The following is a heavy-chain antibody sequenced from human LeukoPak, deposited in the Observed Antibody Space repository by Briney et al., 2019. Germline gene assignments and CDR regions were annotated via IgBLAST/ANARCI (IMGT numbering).Heavy chain of an antibody. CDR1: GFTFNNFG. CDR3: ARGGSYFDY. J-gene: IGHJ4*02. V-gene: IGHV3-30*02. Sequence: PGGSLRLSCEASGFTFNNFGMHWVRQAPGKGLEWVAFIGYDESKKYYAESVKGRFTISRDNAKNSLYLQMNSLRAEDTAVYYCARGGSYFDYWGQGTLVTVSS. CDR2: IGYDESKK. D-gene: IGHD2-15*01.